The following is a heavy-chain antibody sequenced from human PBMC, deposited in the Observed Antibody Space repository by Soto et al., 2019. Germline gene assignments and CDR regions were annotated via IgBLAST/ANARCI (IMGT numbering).Heavy chain of an antibody. J-gene: IGHJ4*02. Sequence: EVQLLESGGGLLQPGGSLRLSCAASGFTFSSYAMSWFRQAPGKGLEWVSGISGSGGSTDYADSVKGRFTLSRDNSKNTLYLQMNTLRAEDTAVYYCAIRIAATGAFWGQGTLVTVSS. V-gene: IGHV3-23*01. CDR3: AIRIAATGAF. D-gene: IGHD6-13*01. CDR2: ISGSGGST. CDR1: GFTFSSYA.